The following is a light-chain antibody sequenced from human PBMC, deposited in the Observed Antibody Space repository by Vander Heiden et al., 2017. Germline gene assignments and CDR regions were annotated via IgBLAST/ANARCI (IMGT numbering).Light chain of an antibody. CDR1: NLGDKY. J-gene: IGLJ2*01. V-gene: IGLV3-1*01. CDR3: QAWDSSTVV. Sequence: SSALTQPPSVSVSPGQPASITCPGANLGDKYACWYQQKPGQSPVLVIYQDSKRPSGIPERFSGSNSGNTATLTISVTQAMDEADYYCQAWDSSTVVFGGGTKLTVL. CDR2: QDS.